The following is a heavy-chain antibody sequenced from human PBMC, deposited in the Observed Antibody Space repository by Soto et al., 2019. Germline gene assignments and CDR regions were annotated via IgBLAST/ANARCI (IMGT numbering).Heavy chain of an antibody. J-gene: IGHJ4*02. CDR1: GFTFSSYA. CDR2: ISYDGSNK. CDR3: ARTATKDMYYDFCTGPVDY. D-gene: IGHD3-3*01. Sequence: GGSLRFSCAASGFTFSSYAMHWVRQAPGKGLEWVAIISYDGSNKYYADSVKGRFTISRDNSKNTLYLQMNSLRAEDTAVFYCARTATKDMYYDFCTGPVDYWGRGTLVTVSS. V-gene: IGHV3-30-3*01.